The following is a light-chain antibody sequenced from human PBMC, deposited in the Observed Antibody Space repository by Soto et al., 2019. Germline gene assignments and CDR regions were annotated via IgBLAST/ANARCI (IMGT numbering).Light chain of an antibody. Sequence: QSALTQPASVSGSPGQSITISCTGTSSDVGGYNYVSWYQQHPGKAPKLMIYDVSNRPSGVSNRFSGSKSGNTASLTISGLQAEDEADYYCSSYTSSSTPRYVFGTGTKLTV. CDR2: DVS. V-gene: IGLV2-14*01. CDR3: SSYTSSSTPRYV. CDR1: SSDVGGYNY. J-gene: IGLJ1*01.